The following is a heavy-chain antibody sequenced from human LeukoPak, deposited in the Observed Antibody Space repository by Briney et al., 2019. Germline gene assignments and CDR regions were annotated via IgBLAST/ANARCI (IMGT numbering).Heavy chain of an antibody. CDR2: IWYDGSNK. D-gene: IGHD1-14*01. CDR3: ARDQRNRGGYFDY. Sequence: PGGSLRLSCAASGFTFSSYGMHWVRQAPGKGLEWVAVIWYDGSNKYYADSVKGRFTISRDNSKNTLCLQMNSLRAEDTAVYYCARDQRNRGGYFDYWGQGTLVTVSS. CDR1: GFTFSSYG. J-gene: IGHJ4*02. V-gene: IGHV3-33*01.